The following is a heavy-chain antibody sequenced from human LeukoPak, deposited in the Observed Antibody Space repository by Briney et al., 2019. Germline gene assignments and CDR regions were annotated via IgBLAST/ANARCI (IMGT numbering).Heavy chain of an antibody. J-gene: IGHJ6*03. CDR1: GYTFTGYY. CDR2: INPNSGGT. Sequence: ASVKVSCKASGYTFTGYYMHWVRQAPGQGLEWMGWINPNSGGTNYAQKFQGRVTMTRDTSISTAYTELSRLRSDDTAVYYCARGELWNNYYYYYYMDVWGKGTTVTVSS. V-gene: IGHV1-2*02. D-gene: IGHD1-26*01. CDR3: ARGELWNNYYYYYYMDV.